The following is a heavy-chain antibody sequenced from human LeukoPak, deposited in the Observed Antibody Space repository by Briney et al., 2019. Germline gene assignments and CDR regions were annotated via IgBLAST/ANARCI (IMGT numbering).Heavy chain of an antibody. Sequence: GRSLRLSCAASGFTFSRHGMHWVRQAPGKGLEWVAVIWYDGSNKYYADSVKGRFTISRDNSKNTLYVEMNSLRAEDTAVYYCVRWGPDKAMDVWDKGTTVTVSS. CDR1: GFTFSRHG. D-gene: IGHD7-27*01. CDR2: IWYDGSNK. CDR3: VRWGPDKAMDV. V-gene: IGHV3-33*01. J-gene: IGHJ6*03.